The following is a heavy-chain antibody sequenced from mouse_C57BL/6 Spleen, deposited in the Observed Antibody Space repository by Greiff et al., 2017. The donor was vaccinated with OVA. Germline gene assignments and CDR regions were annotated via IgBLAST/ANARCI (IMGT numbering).Heavy chain of an antibody. V-gene: IGHV1-72*01. CDR3: ARDYDYEYFDV. CDR2: IDPNSGGT. D-gene: IGHD2-4*01. Sequence: VQLQQPGAELVKPGASVQLSCKASCYTFTSYWLHWVKQSPGRGLAWIGRIDPNSGGTKYNEKFKSKATLTVDKPSSTAYMQLSSLTSEDSAVYYCARDYDYEYFDVWGTGTTVTVSS. J-gene: IGHJ1*03. CDR1: CYTFTSYW.